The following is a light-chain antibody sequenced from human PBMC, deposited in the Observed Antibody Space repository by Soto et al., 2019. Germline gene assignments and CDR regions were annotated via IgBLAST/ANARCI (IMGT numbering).Light chain of an antibody. CDR2: DAS. CDR3: QQYGSSPRT. Sequence: EIVLTESPGTLSLSPGERGTLSCRASQTVSSNFLAWYQQKPGQAPRLLIFDASTRATGIPDRFSGSGSGTDFTLTISRLEPEDFAVYYCQQYGSSPRTFGQGTKVDNK. V-gene: IGKV3-20*01. CDR1: QTVSSNF. J-gene: IGKJ1*01.